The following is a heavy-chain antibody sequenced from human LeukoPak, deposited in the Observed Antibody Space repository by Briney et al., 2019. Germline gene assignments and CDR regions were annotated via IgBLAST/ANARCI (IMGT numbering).Heavy chain of an antibody. J-gene: IGHJ3*02. CDR3: ARGSMVRGVMTAFDI. Sequence: SVKVSCKASGGTFSSYAISWGRQAPGQGLEWMGGIIPIFGTANYAQKFQGRVTITADESTSTAYMELSSLRSEDTAVYYCARGSMVRGVMTAFDIWGQGTMVTVSS. CDR2: IIPIFGTA. CDR1: GGTFSSYA. V-gene: IGHV1-69*13. D-gene: IGHD3-10*01.